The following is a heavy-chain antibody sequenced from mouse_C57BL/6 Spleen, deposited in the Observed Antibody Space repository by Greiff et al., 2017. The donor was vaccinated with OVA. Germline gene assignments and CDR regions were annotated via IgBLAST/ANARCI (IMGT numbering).Heavy chain of an antibody. J-gene: IGHJ4*01. V-gene: IGHV5-9*01. Sequence: EVQGVESGGGLVKPGGSLKLSCAASGFTFSSYTMSWVRQTPEKRLEWVATISGGGGNTYYPDSVKGRVTISRDNAKNTLYLQMSSLRSEDTALYYCARRGGAMDYWGQGTSVTVSS. CDR3: ARRGGAMDY. CDR1: GFTFSSYT. CDR2: ISGGGGNT.